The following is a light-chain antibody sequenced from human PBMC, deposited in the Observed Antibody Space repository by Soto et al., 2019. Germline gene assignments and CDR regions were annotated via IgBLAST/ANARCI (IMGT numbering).Light chain of an antibody. V-gene: IGLV1-51*01. CDR1: RSNIGNNY. J-gene: IGLJ3*02. CDR2: DND. CDR3: EAWDSSLSAGV. Sequence: QSVLTHPPSVSAAPGQKVTVSCSGSRSNIGNNYVSWYQHLPGTAPKLLIYDNDKRPSGIPDRFSASKSGTSATLGITGLQTGDEADYYCEAWDSSLSAGVFGGGTKVTVL.